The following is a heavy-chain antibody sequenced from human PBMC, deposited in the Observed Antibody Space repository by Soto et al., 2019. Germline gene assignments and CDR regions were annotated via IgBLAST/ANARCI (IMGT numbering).Heavy chain of an antibody. V-gene: IGHV1-46*01. Sequence: GASVNVSCKAAGYVFTIYYIHWVRQAPGQGLEWMAIINPLPTSGSTNYAQKFQGRVTVTRDTSTSTVYLELSSLRSDDTAVYYCARDLAAAAYWGQGTLVTVSS. J-gene: IGHJ4*02. CDR3: ARDLAAAAY. CDR2: INPLPTSGST. D-gene: IGHD6-13*01. CDR1: GYVFTIYY.